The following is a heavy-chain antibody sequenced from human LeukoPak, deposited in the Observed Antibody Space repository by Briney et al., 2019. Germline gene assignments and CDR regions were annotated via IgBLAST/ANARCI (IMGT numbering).Heavy chain of an antibody. Sequence: GGSLRLSCAASGFTFSSYGMHWVRQAPGKGLEWVAFIRYDGSNKYYADSVKGRFTISRDNSKNTLYLQMNSLRAEDTAVYYCAKDVIAAVGTGYFQHWGQGTLVTVSS. V-gene: IGHV3-30*02. CDR1: GFTFSSYG. D-gene: IGHD6-13*01. J-gene: IGHJ1*01. CDR3: AKDVIAAVGTGYFQH. CDR2: IRYDGSNK.